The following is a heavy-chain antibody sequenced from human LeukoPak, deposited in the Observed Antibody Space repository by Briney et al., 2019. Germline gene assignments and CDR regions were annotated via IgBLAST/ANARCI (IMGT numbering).Heavy chain of an antibody. Sequence: GASVKVSCKASGYTFTGNYMHWVRQAPGQGLEWMGWINPNSGGTNYAQKFQGRVTVTRDTSISTAYMELSRLRSEDTAVYYCARGGYSYGENYYYYMDVWGKGTTVTVSS. CDR1: GYTFTGNY. CDR2: INPNSGGT. CDR3: ARGGYSYGENYYYYMDV. D-gene: IGHD5-18*01. V-gene: IGHV1-2*02. J-gene: IGHJ6*03.